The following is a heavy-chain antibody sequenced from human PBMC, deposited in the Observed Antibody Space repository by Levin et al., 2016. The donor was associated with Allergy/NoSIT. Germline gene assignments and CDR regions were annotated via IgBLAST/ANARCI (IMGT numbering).Heavy chain of an antibody. CDR2: ISWNGVAT. Sequence: GGSLRLSCAASGFNFDDHTMHWVRQRPGKGLEWVSLISWNGVATSYSDSVRGRFTISRDNTKNSLYLEMNSLTTEDTALYFCARDISTFAYGGTDYWGLGTLVTVSS. V-gene: IGHV3-43*01. J-gene: IGHJ4*02. CDR1: GFNFDDHT. D-gene: IGHD3-16*01. CDR3: ARDISTFAYGGTDY.